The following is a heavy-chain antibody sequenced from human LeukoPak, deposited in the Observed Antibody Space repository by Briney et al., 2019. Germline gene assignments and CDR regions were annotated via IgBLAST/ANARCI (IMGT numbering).Heavy chain of an antibody. CDR1: GFTFSNYA. Sequence: GGSLRLSCAASGFTFSNYAMHWVRQAPGKGPEWVAVTSYDESDKYYADSVKGRFTISRDNSKNTLYLHMNSLRAEDTAVYYCAKDKAESYLFDHWGQGTLVTVSP. CDR2: TSYDESDK. CDR3: AKDKAESYLFDH. V-gene: IGHV3-30*18. D-gene: IGHD3-16*02. J-gene: IGHJ4*02.